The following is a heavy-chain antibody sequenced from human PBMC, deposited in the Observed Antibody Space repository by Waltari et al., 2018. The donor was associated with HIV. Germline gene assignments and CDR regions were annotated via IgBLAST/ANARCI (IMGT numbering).Heavy chain of an antibody. J-gene: IGHJ3*02. D-gene: IGHD3-22*01. CDR2: INAGNGNT. CDR1: GYTFTSYA. V-gene: IGHV1-3*01. CDR3: ARDNNMIVVALDAFDI. Sequence: QVQLVQSGAEVKKPGASVKVSCKASGYTFTSYAMHWVRQAPGQRLEWMGWINAGNGNTKYSQKFQGRVTITRDTSASTAYMELNSLRSEDTAVYYCARDNNMIVVALDAFDIWGQGTMVTVSS.